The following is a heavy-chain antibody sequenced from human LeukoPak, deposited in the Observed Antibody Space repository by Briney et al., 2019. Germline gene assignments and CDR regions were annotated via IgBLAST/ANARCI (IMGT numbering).Heavy chain of an antibody. D-gene: IGHD4-17*01. CDR2: IYSGGTT. Sequence: LAGGSLRFSCAASGFTVNSNYMSWVRQAPGKGLEWVSIIYSGGTTHYADSVEGRFTISRDNSKNTLYLQMNSLRVEDTAVYYCARGLGRVTTVIRGFDPWGQGTLVTVSS. CDR1: GFTVNSNY. V-gene: IGHV3-53*01. CDR3: ARGLGRVTTVIRGFDP. J-gene: IGHJ5*02.